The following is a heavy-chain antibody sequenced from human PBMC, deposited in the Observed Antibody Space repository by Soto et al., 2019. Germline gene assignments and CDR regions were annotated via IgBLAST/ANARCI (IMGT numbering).Heavy chain of an antibody. D-gene: IGHD1-26*01. V-gene: IGHV1-46*01. Sequence: QVQLVQSGAEVKKPGASVKVSCKASGYTFTSYYMHWVRQAPGQGLEWMGIINPSGGSTSYAQKFQGRVTMTRDTSTSTVYMELSSLRSEDTAVYYCARDQKVGATSPPHFDYYYGMDVWGQGTTVTVSS. CDR2: INPSGGST. J-gene: IGHJ6*02. CDR1: GYTFTSYY. CDR3: ARDQKVGATSPPHFDYYYGMDV.